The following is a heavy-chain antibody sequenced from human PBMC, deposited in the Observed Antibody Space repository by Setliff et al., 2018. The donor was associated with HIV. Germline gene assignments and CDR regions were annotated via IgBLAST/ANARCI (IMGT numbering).Heavy chain of an antibody. V-gene: IGHV1-18*01. CDR2: IDSNNGNR. CDR3: VRLIADRTNYYYYMDV. D-gene: IGHD2-8*01. CDR1: GYSLSTYA. Sequence: GASVKVSCKASGYSLSTYAISWVRQAPGQGLEWMGWIDSNNGNRNFAQQFRGRVTMTTYRSTNTAYMEVRSLSFDDTAVYYCVRLIADRTNYYYYMDVWGKGTTVTVSS. J-gene: IGHJ6*03.